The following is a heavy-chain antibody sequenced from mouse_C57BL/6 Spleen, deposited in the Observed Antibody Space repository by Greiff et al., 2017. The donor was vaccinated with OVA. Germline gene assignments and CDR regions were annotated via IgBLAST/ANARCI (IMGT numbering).Heavy chain of an antibody. CDR2: IYPRSGNT. D-gene: IGHD3-3*01. Sequence: QVQLQQSGAELARPGASVKLSCKASGYTFTSYGISWVKQRTGQGLEWIGEIYPRSGNTNYNEKFKGKATLTADKSSSTAYMELRSLTSEDSAVYFCERDGWTREAGTARDFDVWGTGTTVTVAS. CDR3: ERDGWTREAGTARDFDV. J-gene: IGHJ1*03. V-gene: IGHV1-81*01. CDR1: GYTFTSYG.